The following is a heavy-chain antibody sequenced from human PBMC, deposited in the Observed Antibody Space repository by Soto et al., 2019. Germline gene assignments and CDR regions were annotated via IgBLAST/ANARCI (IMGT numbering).Heavy chain of an antibody. D-gene: IGHD6-19*01. CDR3: AKSGSSGWYGGCDP. J-gene: IGHJ5*02. CDR2: IYWNDDK. Sequence: SGPTLVNPTQPLPLTCIFTVCPLCTSPQGVGWIGQPPGKALEWLGFIYWNDDKRYSPSLKSRLTITKDTSKTQVVLTMTNMDPVDTATYYCAKSGSSGWYGGCDPWRQGTLVPASS. V-gene: IGHV2-5*01. CDR1: VCPLCTSPQG.